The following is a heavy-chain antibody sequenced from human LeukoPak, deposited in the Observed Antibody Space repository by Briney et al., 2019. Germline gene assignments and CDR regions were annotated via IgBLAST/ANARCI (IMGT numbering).Heavy chain of an antibody. CDR3: ARGLLGTMIVVAVDAFDI. Sequence: ASVKVSCKASGYTFTSYYMHWVRQAPGQGLEWMGIINPSGGSTSYAQKFQGRVTMTRDTSTSTVYMELSSLRSEDTAVYYCARGLLGTMIVVAVDAFDIWGQGTMVTVSS. J-gene: IGHJ3*02. D-gene: IGHD3-22*01. V-gene: IGHV1-46*01. CDR2: INPSGGST. CDR1: GYTFTSYY.